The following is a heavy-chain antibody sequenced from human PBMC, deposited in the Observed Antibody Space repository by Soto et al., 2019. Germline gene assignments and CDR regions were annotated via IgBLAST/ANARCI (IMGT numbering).Heavy chain of an antibody. V-gene: IGHV3-74*01. J-gene: IGHJ6*02. D-gene: IGHD1-26*01. CDR2: INSDGSST. Sequence: EVQLVESGGGLVQPGGSLRLSCAASGFTFSSYWMHWVRQAPGKGLVWVSRINSDGSSTSYADSVNGRFTISRDNAKNTLYLQMNSLRAEDTAVYYCARDDSGSYYWLSYGMDVWGQGTTVTVS. CDR3: ARDDSGSYYWLSYGMDV. CDR1: GFTFSSYW.